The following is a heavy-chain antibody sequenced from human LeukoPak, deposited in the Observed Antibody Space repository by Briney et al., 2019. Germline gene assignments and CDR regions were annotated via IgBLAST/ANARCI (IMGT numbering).Heavy chain of an antibody. V-gene: IGHV3-48*04. CDR1: EFTFVRYA. J-gene: IGHJ6*03. D-gene: IGHD6-13*01. Sequence: GGSLRLSCAASEFTFVRYAMNWVRQAPGKGLEWVSYISSSSFKIGYADSVKGRFTISRVNSKNPLYLQMDSLRVEDTAVYYCVRDPSYGSSWYYYMDVWGKGTTVTVSS. CDR3: VRDPSYGSSWYYYMDV. CDR2: ISSSSFKI.